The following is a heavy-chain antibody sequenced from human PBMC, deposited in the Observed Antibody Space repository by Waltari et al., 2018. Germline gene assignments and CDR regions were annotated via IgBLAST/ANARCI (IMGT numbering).Heavy chain of an antibody. V-gene: IGHV5-51*01. CDR2: SYPGGSDT. D-gene: IGHD6-19*01. CDR1: GSSFTSYW. J-gene: IGHJ4*02. Sequence: EVQLVPSGAEVKKPGESLKISCTGSGSSFTSYWIGWVRQGPGKGLGWMGISYPGGSDTRYSPSFQVQVTVSADKSISTAYQQGSSLKAADTVKYYCARQSSGWGSDYWGQGTLVTVSS. CDR3: ARQSSGWGSDY.